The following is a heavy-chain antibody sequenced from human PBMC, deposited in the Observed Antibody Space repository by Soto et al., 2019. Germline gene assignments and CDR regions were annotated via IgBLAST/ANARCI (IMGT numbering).Heavy chain of an antibody. J-gene: IGHJ4*02. CDR1: GFTFSSYA. Sequence: HPGGSLRLSCAASGFTFSSYAMSWVRQAPGKGLEWVSAISGSGGSTYYADSVKGRFTISRDNSKNTLYLQMNSLRAEDTAVYYCAKMDSSGYYLDYWGQGTLVTVSS. CDR2: ISGSGGST. D-gene: IGHD3-22*01. V-gene: IGHV3-23*01. CDR3: AKMDSSGYYLDY.